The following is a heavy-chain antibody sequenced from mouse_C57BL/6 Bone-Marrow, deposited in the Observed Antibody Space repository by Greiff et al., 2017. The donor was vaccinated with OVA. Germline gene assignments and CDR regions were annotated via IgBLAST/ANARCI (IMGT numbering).Heavy chain of an antibody. V-gene: IGHV1-64*01. CDR1: GYTFTSYW. J-gene: IGHJ3*01. D-gene: IGHD2-4*01. CDR2: IHPNSGST. CDR3: ARNYDYSQAWFAY. Sequence: QVQLKQPGAELVKPGASVKLSCKASGYTFTSYWMHWVKQRPGQGLEWIGMIHPNSGSTNYNEKFKSKATLTVDKSSSTAYMQLSSLTSEDSAVYYCARNYDYSQAWFAYWGQGTLVTVSA.